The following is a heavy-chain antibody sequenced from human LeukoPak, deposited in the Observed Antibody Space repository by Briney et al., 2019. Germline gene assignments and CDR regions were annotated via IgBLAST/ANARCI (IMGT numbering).Heavy chain of an antibody. CDR2: IYYSGST. Sequence: SETLSLTCTVSGGSISSYYWSWIRRPPGKGLEWIGYIYYSGSTNYNPSLKSRVTISVDTSKNQFSLKLSSVTAADTAVYYCARLSSDSSGFDYWGQGTLVTVSS. V-gene: IGHV4-59*01. CDR1: GGSISSYY. J-gene: IGHJ4*02. CDR3: ARLSSDSSGFDY. D-gene: IGHD3-22*01.